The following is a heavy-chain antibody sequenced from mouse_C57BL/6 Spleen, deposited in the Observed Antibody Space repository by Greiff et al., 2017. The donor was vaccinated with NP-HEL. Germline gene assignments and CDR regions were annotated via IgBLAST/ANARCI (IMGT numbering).Heavy chain of an antibody. CDR1: GFTFSDYY. V-gene: IGHV5-16*01. CDR2: INYDGSST. D-gene: IGHD2-1*01. CDR3: ASYGNYAWFAY. J-gene: IGHJ3*01. Sequence: EVKLVESEGGLVQPGSSMKLSCTASGFTFSDYYMAWVRQVPEKGLEWVANINYDGSSTYYLDSLKSRFIISRDNAKNILHLQMSSLKSEDTATYYCASYGNYAWFAYWGQGTLVTVSA.